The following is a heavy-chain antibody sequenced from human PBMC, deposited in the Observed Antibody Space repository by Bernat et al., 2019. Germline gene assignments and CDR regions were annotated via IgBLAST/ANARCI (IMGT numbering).Heavy chain of an antibody. CDR3: ARGVNDGTTDY. CDR2: INHRGST. V-gene: IGHV4-34*01. Sequence: QVQLQQWGAGLLKPSETLSLTCAVYGGSFSGYYWSWIRQPPGKGLEWIGEINHRGSTNYKTSHKSRVTISVDTTKNQFSLKLSAVTAADAAVYYCARGVNDGTTDYWGQGTLVTVSS. D-gene: IGHD1-1*01. CDR1: GGSFSGYY. J-gene: IGHJ4*02.